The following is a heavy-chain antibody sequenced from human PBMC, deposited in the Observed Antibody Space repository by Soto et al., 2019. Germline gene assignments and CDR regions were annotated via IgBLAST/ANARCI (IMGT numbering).Heavy chain of an antibody. Sequence: PGESRSLSCAASGFAFSSYAMSWVRPATGKGLEWVSAISGSGGSTYYADSVKGRFTISRDNSKNTLYLQMNSLRAEDTAVYYCAKGRGITMIVVVSIPDACDSWGQGTRVTVS. CDR2: ISGSGGST. CDR3: AKGRGITMIVVVSIPDACDS. J-gene: IGHJ3*02. D-gene: IGHD3-22*01. V-gene: IGHV3-23*01. CDR1: GFAFSSYA.